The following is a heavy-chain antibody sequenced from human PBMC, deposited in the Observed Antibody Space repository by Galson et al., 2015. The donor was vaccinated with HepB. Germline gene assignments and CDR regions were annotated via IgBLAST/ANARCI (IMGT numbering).Heavy chain of an antibody. CDR2: VSGSGAASAYT. Sequence: SLRLSCAASGFTFSNYAISWVRQAPGKGLEWVSVVSGSGAASAYTYYADSVKGRFTISRDNSKNTLYLQMNSLRAEDTAVYYLAKVHHITRIGVVKGYYFDYWGQGTVVTVSS. J-gene: IGHJ4*02. V-gene: IGHV3-23*01. CDR1: GFTFSNYA. D-gene: IGHD3-22*01. CDR3: AKVHHITRIGVVKGYYFDY.